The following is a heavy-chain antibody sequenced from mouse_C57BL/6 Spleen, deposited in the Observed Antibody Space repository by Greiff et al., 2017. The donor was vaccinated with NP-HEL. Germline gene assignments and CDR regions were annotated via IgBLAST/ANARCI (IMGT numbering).Heavy chain of an antibody. J-gene: IGHJ4*01. V-gene: IGHV5-4*01. CDR3: AIDRGQLRLRYYAMDY. Sequence: EVQVVESGGGLVKPGGSLKLSCAASGFTFSSYAMSWVRQTPEKRLEWVATISDGGSYTYYPDNVKGRFTISRDNAKNNLYLQMSHLKSEDTAMYYCAIDRGQLRLRYYAMDYWGQGTSVTVSS. CDR2: ISDGGSYT. D-gene: IGHD3-2*02. CDR1: GFTFSSYA.